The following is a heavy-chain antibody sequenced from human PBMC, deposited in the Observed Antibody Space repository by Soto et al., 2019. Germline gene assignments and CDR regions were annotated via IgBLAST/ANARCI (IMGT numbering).Heavy chain of an antibody. CDR3: AGDSSNTRWGGFDP. J-gene: IGHJ5*02. Sequence: QVQLVESGGGVVQPGRSLRLSCAASGFTCSNYGMHWVRQAPGKGLEWVAVISYDGSNKYYADSVKGRFTISRDNAENTLYLQMNSLRAADTAVYYCAGDSSNTRWGGFDPWGQGTLVTVSS. D-gene: IGHD2-2*01. V-gene: IGHV3-30*03. CDR1: GFTCSNYG. CDR2: ISYDGSNK.